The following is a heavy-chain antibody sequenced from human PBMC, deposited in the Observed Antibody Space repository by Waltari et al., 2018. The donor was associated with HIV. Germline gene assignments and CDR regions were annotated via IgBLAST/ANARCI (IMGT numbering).Heavy chain of an antibody. CDR2: INNDGSST. CDR3: ASLSYGSGDRDGDY. J-gene: IGHJ4*02. V-gene: IGHV3-74*01. Sequence: EVQLVESGGDLVQPGGSLRLTCAASGFTFNRYWMHWVRQAPGKGLVWVSRINNDGSSTSYADSVKGRFTISRDNAKNTVYLQMNSLRAEDTAVYYCASLSYGSGDRDGDYWGQGTLVTVSS. D-gene: IGHD3-10*01. CDR1: GFTFNRYW.